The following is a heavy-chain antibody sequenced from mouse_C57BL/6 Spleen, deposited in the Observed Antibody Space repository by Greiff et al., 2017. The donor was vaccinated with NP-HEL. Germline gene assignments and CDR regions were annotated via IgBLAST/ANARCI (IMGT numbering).Heavy chain of an antibody. J-gene: IGHJ2*01. D-gene: IGHD1-1*01. CDR3: ARGSYDSREGFDY. CDR1: GYAFSSYW. V-gene: IGHV1-80*01. CDR2: IYPGDGDT. Sequence: QVQLQQSGAELVKPGASVKISCKASGYAFSSYWMNWVKQRPGKGLEWIGQIYPGDGDTNYNGKFKGKATLTADKSSSTAYMQLSSLTSEDSAVYFCARGSYDSREGFDYWGQGTTLTVSS.